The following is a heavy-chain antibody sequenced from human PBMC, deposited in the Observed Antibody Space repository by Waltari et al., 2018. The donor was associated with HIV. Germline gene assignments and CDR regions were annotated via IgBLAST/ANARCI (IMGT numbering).Heavy chain of an antibody. CDR1: GFTFSNYD. CDR3: ARDYGDYYFDY. CDR2: IGSHGDT. Sequence: VQLVESGGGLVQPGGSLSVSCAASGFTFSNYDMHWVRQVTGKGLEWVSGIGSHGDTYYADSVKGRFTISRENAKNSLYLQMSSLRAEDTAVYYCARDYGDYYFDYWGQGTLVTVSS. J-gene: IGHJ4*02. V-gene: IGHV3-13*01. D-gene: IGHD4-17*01.